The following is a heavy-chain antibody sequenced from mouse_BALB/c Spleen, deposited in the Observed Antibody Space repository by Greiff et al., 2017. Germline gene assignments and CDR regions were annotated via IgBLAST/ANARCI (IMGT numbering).Heavy chain of an antibody. J-gene: IGHJ4*01. V-gene: IGHV7-3*02. CDR2: IRNKANGYTT. CDR3: ARVTGGFYAMDY. CDR1: GFTFTDYY. Sequence: EVKLVESGGGLVQPGGSLRLSCATSGFTFTDYYMSWVRQPPGKALEWLGFIRNKANGYTTEYSASVKGRFTISRDNSQSILYLQMNTLRAEDSATYYCARVTGGFYAMDYWGQGTSVTVSS.